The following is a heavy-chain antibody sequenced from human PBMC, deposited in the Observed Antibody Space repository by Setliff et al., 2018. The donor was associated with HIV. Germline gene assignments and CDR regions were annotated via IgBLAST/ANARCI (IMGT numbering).Heavy chain of an antibody. CDR2: IYNSGHA. CDR1: GYNINDGFH. D-gene: IGHD3-16*02. CDR3: ARGPAPPTSYDYLWGSYRPRDYLES. Sequence: KTSETLSLTCLVFGYNINDGFHWGWIRQSPRKGLEWLGSIYNSGHASYNPSRWSRVTMSVDTSKNRFSLRLTSVTAADTAVYYCARGPAPPTSYDYLWGSYRPRDYLESWGQGTLVTVSS. J-gene: IGHJ4*02. V-gene: IGHV4-38-2*01.